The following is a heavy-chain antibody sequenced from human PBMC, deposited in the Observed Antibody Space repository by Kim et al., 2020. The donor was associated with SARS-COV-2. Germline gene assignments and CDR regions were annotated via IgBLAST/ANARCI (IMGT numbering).Heavy chain of an antibody. CDR1: GFTFKTYA. Sequence: ASVKVSCKASGFTFKTYAIHWVRQAPGQRLEWMGWIHADNGNTKYSQKFQGRVSITRDTSASTAYMELSSLRSEDTAVYYCARGQACSGGDCYSDYWGQGTVPTVSS. J-gene: IGHJ4*02. CDR3: ARGQACSGGDCYSDY. CDR2: IHADNGNT. D-gene: IGHD2-15*01. V-gene: IGHV1-3*01.